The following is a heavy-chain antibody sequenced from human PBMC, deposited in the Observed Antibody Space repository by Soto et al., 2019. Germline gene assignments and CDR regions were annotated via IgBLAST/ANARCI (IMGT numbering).Heavy chain of an antibody. CDR2: ISTYNGDT. CDR1: GYTFSTSG. V-gene: IGHV1-18*01. CDR3: ARAGAAPYYYYGMDV. Sequence: QVQLVQSGAEVRKPGASVKVSCKASGYTFSTSGMSWLRQAPGQGLEWMGWISTYNGDTNDAPKXQKRVTXXSDTSTSTVYMELRSLRSDDTAVYYCARAGAAPYYYYGMDVWGQGTRVTVSS. D-gene: IGHD2-15*01. J-gene: IGHJ6*02.